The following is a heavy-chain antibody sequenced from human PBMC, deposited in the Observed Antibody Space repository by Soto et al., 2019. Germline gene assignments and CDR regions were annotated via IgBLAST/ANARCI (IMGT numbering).Heavy chain of an antibody. V-gene: IGHV3-73*02. J-gene: IGHJ4*02. CDR2: IRNKANSYAT. Sequence: EVQLVESGGGLVQPGGSLKLSCAASGFTFSGSAVHWVRQASGKGLEWVGRIRNKANSYATAYAASLKGRFMISRDDSKNTAYLQMNSLKTEDTAVYYWTSHSPEDMIRKWGQGTLGTVSS. D-gene: IGHD2-15*01. CDR3: TSHSPEDMIRK. CDR1: GFTFSGSA.